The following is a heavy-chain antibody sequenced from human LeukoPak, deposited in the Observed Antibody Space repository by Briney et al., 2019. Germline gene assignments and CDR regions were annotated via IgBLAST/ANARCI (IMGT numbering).Heavy chain of an antibody. J-gene: IGHJ4*02. CDR3: ARVSGYDWESFYDY. CDR1: GGSISSGSYY. D-gene: IGHD5-12*01. Sequence: SETLSLTCTVSGGSISSGSYYWSWIRQPAGKGLEWIGRIYTSGDTDYNPSLKSRVTISVDTSKNQFSLKLSSVTAADAAMYYCARVSGYDWESFYDYWGQGSLVTVSS. CDR2: IYTSGDT. V-gene: IGHV4-61*02.